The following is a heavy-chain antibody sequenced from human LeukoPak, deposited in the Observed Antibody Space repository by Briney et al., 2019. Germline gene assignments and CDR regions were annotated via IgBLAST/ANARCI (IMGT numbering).Heavy chain of an antibody. J-gene: IGHJ4*02. Sequence: ASVTVSCKASVYSFTGYYLFWVRQAPGQGLEWMGWINPNSGGTNYAQKFQGRVTMTRDTSISTAYMELSRLTSDDTAVYYCASPGGMVRGDRDYWGQGTLVTVSS. CDR1: VYSFTGYY. CDR2: INPNSGGT. D-gene: IGHD3-10*01. V-gene: IGHV1-2*02. CDR3: ASPGGMVRGDRDY.